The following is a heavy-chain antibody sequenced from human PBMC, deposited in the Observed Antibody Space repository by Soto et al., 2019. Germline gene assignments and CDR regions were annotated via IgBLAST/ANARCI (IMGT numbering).Heavy chain of an antibody. CDR2: ISYDGIKK. CDR1: GFTFSSYG. V-gene: IGHV3-30*18. J-gene: IGHJ4*02. Sequence: QVQLVESGGGVVQPGRSLRLSCAASGFTFSSYGMHWVRQAPGKGLEWVAVISYDGIKKYYADSVKGRFTISRDNSKNTLYLQMDSVGAEEKAVYYCAKYLLEVRRKRGTDSWGQGTLVTVSS. D-gene: IGHD3-10*01. CDR3: AKYLLEVRRKRGTDS.